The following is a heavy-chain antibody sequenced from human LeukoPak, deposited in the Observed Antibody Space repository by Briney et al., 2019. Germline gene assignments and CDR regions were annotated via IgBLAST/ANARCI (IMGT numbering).Heavy chain of an antibody. CDR2: IIPILGIA. D-gene: IGHD2-21*02. V-gene: IGHV1-69*04. CDR3: ASRYCGGDCYLWYFDY. J-gene: IGHJ4*02. CDR1: GGTFSSYA. Sequence: SVKVSCKASGGTFSSYAISWVRQAPGQGLEWMGRIIPILGIANYAQKFQGRVTITADKSTSTAYMELSSLRSEDTAVYYCASRYCGGDCYLWYFDYWGQETLVTVSS.